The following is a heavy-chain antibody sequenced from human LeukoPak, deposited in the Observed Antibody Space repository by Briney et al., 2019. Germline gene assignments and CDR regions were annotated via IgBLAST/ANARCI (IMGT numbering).Heavy chain of an antibody. CDR3: SRQVAHSYGSAPSGY. Sequence: PGGSLRLSCAASGFTFSGSAMHWVRQASGQGLEWVGRIRTKANSYATEYTASVKGRFTISRDDSKNTAYLQMNSLKTEDTAVYYCSRQVAHSYGSAPSGYWGQGTLVTVSS. CDR1: GFTFSGSA. D-gene: IGHD5-18*01. V-gene: IGHV3-73*01. CDR2: IRTKANSYAT. J-gene: IGHJ4*02.